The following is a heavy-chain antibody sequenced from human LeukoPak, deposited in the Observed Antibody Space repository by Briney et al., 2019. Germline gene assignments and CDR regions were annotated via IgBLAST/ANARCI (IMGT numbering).Heavy chain of an antibody. J-gene: IGHJ4*02. CDR3: ARFYDSSGYHNN. D-gene: IGHD3-22*01. CDR1: GYTFTGYY. CDR2: INPNSGGT. V-gene: IGHV1-2*02. Sequence: GASVTVSCKASGYTFTGYYMHWVRQAPGQGLEWMGWINPNSGGTNYAQKFQGRVTMTRDTSISTAYMELSRLRSDDTAVYYCARFYDSSGYHNNWGQGTLVTVSS.